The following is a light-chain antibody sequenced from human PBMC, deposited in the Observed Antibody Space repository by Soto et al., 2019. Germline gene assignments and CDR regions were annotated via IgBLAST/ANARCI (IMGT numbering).Light chain of an antibody. Sequence: QSALTQPASVSGSPGQSITISCTGNPNDIGSYVYVSWYQQHPGKAPKLLIFGVRNRPPGISSRFSGSKSGLTASLTIPGSQDEDEYDYSCCTSTTNRLYVFGPGTKLTVL. CDR3: CTSTTNRLYV. J-gene: IGLJ1*01. CDR1: PNDIGSYVY. V-gene: IGLV2-14*01. CDR2: GVR.